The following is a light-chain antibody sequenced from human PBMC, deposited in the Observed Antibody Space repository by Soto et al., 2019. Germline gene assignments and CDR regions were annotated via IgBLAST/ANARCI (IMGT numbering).Light chain of an antibody. Sequence: EIVLTQSPGTLSLSPGERATLSCRASQSVSSSYLAWYQQKPGQAPRLLIYGASSRATGIPDRFSGSGSGIDFTRTISRLEPEDFAVYYCQQYGNSPLTFGGGTKVEIK. J-gene: IGKJ4*01. CDR1: QSVSSSY. CDR3: QQYGNSPLT. CDR2: GAS. V-gene: IGKV3-20*01.